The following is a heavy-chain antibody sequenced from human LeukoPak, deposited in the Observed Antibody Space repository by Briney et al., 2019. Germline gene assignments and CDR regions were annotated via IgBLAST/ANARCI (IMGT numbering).Heavy chain of an antibody. J-gene: IGHJ4*02. CDR2: IRYDGTNK. D-gene: IGHD3-9*01. CDR3: ARGVYYNILTGYRSRNLGFDY. Sequence: GGSLRLSCAASGFTFSSYGMHWVRQAPGKGLEWVAFIRYDGTNKYYADSVEGRFSMSRDNSKNTLYLQMNSLRVEDTAVYYCARGVYYNILTGYRSRNLGFDYWGQGTLVTVSS. CDR1: GFTFSSYG. V-gene: IGHV3-30*02.